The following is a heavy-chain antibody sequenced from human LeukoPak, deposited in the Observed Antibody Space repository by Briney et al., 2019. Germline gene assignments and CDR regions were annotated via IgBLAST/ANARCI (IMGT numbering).Heavy chain of an antibody. D-gene: IGHD6-19*01. J-gene: IGHJ4*02. CDR2: IYSGGST. V-gene: IGHV3-66*01. CDR1: GFTVSSNY. CDR3: ARGHLLYSSGWYLSY. Sequence: GGSLRLSCAASGFTVSSNYMSWVRQAPGKGLEWVSVIYSGGSTYYADSVKGRFTISRDNSKNTLYLQMNSLRAEDTAVYYCARGHLLYSSGWYLSYWGQGTLVTVSS.